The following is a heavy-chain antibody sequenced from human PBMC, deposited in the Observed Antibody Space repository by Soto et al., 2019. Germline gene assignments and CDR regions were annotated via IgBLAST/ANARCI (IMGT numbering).Heavy chain of an antibody. V-gene: IGHV3-23*01. CDR2: ISGSGGST. D-gene: IGHD3-9*01. Sequence: GGSLRLSCAASGFTFSSYAMSWVRQAPGKGLEWVSAISGSGGSTYYADSVKGRFTISRDNSKNTLYLQMNSLRAEDTAVYYCAKSRIYDILTGYLDYWGQGTLVTVSS. J-gene: IGHJ4*02. CDR1: GFTFSSYA. CDR3: AKSRIYDILTGYLDY.